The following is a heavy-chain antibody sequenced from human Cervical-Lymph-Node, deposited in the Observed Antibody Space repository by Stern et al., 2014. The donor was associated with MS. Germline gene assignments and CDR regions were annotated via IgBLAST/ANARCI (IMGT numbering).Heavy chain of an antibody. J-gene: IGHJ5*02. CDR1: GYTFASYG. V-gene: IGHV1-18*01. CDR2: ISGDKGNT. Sequence: QLVQSGAEVKKPGASVKVSCKASGYTFASYGISWVRQAPGQGLEWMGWISGDKGNTNYAPKLQGRVTMTRDTSTRTAYMELRSLRSDDTAFYYCARGLATTGLNWFDPWGQGTLVTVSS. D-gene: IGHD3-9*01. CDR3: ARGLATTGLNWFDP.